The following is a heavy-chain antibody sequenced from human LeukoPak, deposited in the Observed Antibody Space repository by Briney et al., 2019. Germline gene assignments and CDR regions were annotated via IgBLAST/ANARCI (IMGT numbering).Heavy chain of an antibody. Sequence: GGSLRLSCAASGFTFGSYAMSWVRQAPGKGLEWDGRIKSNTDGGTADYAAPVKDRVTISRDDSKNTLYLQMNSLKTEDTAVYYCTTDPRNGYYFDYWGQGTLATVSS. V-gene: IGHV3-15*01. D-gene: IGHD1-1*01. CDR2: IKSNTDGGTA. CDR3: TTDPRNGYYFDY. J-gene: IGHJ4*02. CDR1: GFTFGSYA.